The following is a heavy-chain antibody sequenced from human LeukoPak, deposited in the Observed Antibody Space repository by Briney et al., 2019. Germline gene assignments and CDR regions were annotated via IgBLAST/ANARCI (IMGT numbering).Heavy chain of an antibody. J-gene: IGHJ4*02. CDR3: AKRGVVIRVILVGFHKEAYYFDS. CDR1: GITLSNYG. D-gene: IGHD3-22*01. V-gene: IGHV3-23*01. Sequence: GGSLRLSCVVSGITLSNYGMSWVRQAPGKGMEWVAGISGSGGATTYADAVKGRFAISRDSPKNTLYLHMSSQRADDTAVYFCAKRGVVIRVILVGFHKEAYYFDSWGQGALVTVSS. CDR2: ISGSGGAT.